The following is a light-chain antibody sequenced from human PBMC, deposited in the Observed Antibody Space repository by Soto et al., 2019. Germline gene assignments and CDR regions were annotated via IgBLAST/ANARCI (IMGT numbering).Light chain of an antibody. Sequence: EVVLTQSPGTLSLSPGERATLYFRSSQTVNSNFLAWYQQKPGQAPRLLIYGVSNRATGIPDRFSGSGSGTDITLPISTLEPEDFAVYYCQQSGETTTFGPGTKV. CDR1: QTVNSNF. CDR3: QQSGETTT. J-gene: IGKJ1*01. V-gene: IGKV3-20*01. CDR2: GVS.